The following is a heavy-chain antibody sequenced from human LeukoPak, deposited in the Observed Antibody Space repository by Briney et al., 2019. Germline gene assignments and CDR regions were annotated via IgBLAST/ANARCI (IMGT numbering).Heavy chain of an antibody. Sequence: ASVKVSCKASGYIFTSYGISWVRQAPGQGLEWMGWISLYNGNTNYPQRLQGRVTMTTDTSTTTAYMELRSLRSDDTAVYYCARDINGYYYDSHGYYPTDPWGQGTLVTVSS. CDR3: ARDINGYYYDSHGYYPTDP. J-gene: IGHJ5*02. CDR2: ISLYNGNT. D-gene: IGHD3-22*01. V-gene: IGHV1-18*01. CDR1: GYIFTSYG.